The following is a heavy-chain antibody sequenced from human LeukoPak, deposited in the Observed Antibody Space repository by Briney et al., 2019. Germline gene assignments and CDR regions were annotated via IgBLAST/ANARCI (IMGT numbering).Heavy chain of an antibody. J-gene: IGHJ4*02. D-gene: IGHD2-15*01. CDR2: IYPGDSDT. CDR1: GYSVTSYW. V-gene: IGHV5-51*01. CDR3: ARHTYCSGGSCYFDF. Sequence: GESLKISCQASGYSVTSYWIGWVRQKPGKGLEWMGIIYPGDSDTRYSPSFQGQVTFSADKSISTAYLQWSNLQASDAAVYYCARHTYCSGGSCYFDFWGQGTLVTVSS.